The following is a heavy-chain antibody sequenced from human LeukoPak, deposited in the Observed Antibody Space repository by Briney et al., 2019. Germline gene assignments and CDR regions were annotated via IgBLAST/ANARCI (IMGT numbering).Heavy chain of an antibody. D-gene: IGHD2-15*01. J-gene: IGHJ3*02. CDR1: GYTFTGYY. V-gene: IGHV1-2*02. CDR3: ARGRGYCSGGSCLNAFDI. Sequence: ASVKVSCKASGYTFTGYYMHWVRPAPGQGLEWMGWINPNSGGTNYAQKFQGRVTMARDTSISTAYMELSRLRSDDTALYYCARGRGYCSGGSCLNAFDIWGQGTMVTVSS. CDR2: INPNSGGT.